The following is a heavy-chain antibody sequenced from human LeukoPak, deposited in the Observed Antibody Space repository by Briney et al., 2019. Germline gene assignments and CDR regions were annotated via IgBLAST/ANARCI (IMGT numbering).Heavy chain of an antibody. D-gene: IGHD5-18*01. Sequence: GGSLRLSCAASGFTFSSCAMSWVRQASGKGLEWVSGISGSGVSTYYAGSVKGRFTISRDNSKNTLYLQMNSLRAEDTAVYYCARDLMVDTAMATALYYYYGMDVWGQGTTVTVSS. V-gene: IGHV3-23*01. J-gene: IGHJ6*02. CDR3: ARDLMVDTAMATALYYYYGMDV. CDR1: GFTFSSCA. CDR2: ISGSGVST.